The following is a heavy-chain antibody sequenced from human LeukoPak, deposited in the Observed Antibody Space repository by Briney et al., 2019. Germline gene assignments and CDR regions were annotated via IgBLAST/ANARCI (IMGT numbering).Heavy chain of an antibody. J-gene: IGHJ3*02. CDR2: IYDSGST. D-gene: IGHD1/OR15-1a*01. CDR1: GGSISTYY. V-gene: IGHV4-59*01. CDR3: ARNKPLDPFDI. Sequence: SETLSLTCTVSGGSISTYYWSWIRQPPGKGLEWIGYIYDSGSTYYNPSLKSRVTISVDTSKNQFSLKLNGVTAADTAVYYCARNKPLDPFDIWGQGTMVTVSS.